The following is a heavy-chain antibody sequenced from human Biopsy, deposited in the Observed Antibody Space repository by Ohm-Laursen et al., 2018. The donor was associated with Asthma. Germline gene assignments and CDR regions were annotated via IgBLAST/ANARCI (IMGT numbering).Heavy chain of an antibody. D-gene: IGHD3-22*01. Sequence: SLGLSCAASGFPFSTYAMSRARQAPGKGLEWVSRILGNGVTTYYVDSVKARFTISRDNSKNTVDLQMRSLRAEDTAIYYCVKDTVEIRGYYTFEVWGQGTMVTVSS. CDR1: GFPFSTYA. CDR3: VKDTVEIRGYYTFEV. J-gene: IGHJ3*01. CDR2: ILGNGVTT. V-gene: IGHV3-23*01.